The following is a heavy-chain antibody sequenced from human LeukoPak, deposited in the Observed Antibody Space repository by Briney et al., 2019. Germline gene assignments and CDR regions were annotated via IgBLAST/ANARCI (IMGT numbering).Heavy chain of an antibody. J-gene: IGHJ4*02. CDR3: ARGPSIWLHQRYFDY. CDR1: GYTFTSYY. Sequence: GASVKVSCKASGYTFTSYYMHWVRQAPGQGLEWMGIINPSGGSTSYAQEFQGRVTMTRDTSTSTVYMELSSLRSEDTAVYYCARGPSIWLHQRYFDYWGQGTLVTVSS. CDR2: INPSGGST. V-gene: IGHV1-46*01. D-gene: IGHD5-24*01.